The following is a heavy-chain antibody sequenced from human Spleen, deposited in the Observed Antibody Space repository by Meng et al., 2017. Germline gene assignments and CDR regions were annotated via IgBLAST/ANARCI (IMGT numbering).Heavy chain of an antibody. CDR1: GYSFTSYW. V-gene: IGHV5-51*01. CDR2: IYPGASDI. CDR3: ARRGYQLLLNDAFDI. D-gene: IGHD2-2*01. Sequence: GGSLRLSCKGSGYSFTSYWIGWVRQMPGKGLEWMGIIYPGASDIRYSPSFQGQVTISADKSISTAYLPWSSLKASDTAMYYCARRGYQLLLNDAFDIWGQGTMVTVSS. J-gene: IGHJ3*02.